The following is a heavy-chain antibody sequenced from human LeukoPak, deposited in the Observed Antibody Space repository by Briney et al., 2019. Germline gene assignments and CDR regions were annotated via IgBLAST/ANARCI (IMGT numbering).Heavy chain of an antibody. V-gene: IGHV4-61*08. CDR2: IYYSGST. CDR1: GGSISSGGYY. CDR3: ARHAPMATYYFDY. D-gene: IGHD3-10*01. Sequence: SETLSLTCTVSGGSISSGGYYWSWIRQPPGKGLEWIGYIYYSGSTNYNPSLKSRVTTSADTSKNQFSLKLSSVTAADTAVYYCARHAPMATYYFDYWGQGTLVTVSS. J-gene: IGHJ4*02.